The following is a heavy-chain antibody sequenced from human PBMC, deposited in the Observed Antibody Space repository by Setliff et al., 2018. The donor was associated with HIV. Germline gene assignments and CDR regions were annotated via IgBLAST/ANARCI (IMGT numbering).Heavy chain of an antibody. Sequence: PSETLSLTCTVSRGSISSGTYYWTWIRQPPGKGLEWIGSIYYSGSTYYNPSLKTRVTISVDTSKNQFSLKLSSVTAADTAVYYCASLTTDRFLEWLFVYWGQGTLVTVSS. CDR2: IYYSGST. CDR3: ASLTTDRFLEWLFVY. V-gene: IGHV4-39*01. CDR1: RGSISSGTYY. D-gene: IGHD3-3*01. J-gene: IGHJ4*02.